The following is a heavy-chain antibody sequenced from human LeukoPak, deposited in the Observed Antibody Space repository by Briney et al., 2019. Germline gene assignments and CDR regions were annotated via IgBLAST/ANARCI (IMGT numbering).Heavy chain of an antibody. V-gene: IGHV1-2*06. Sequence: ASVKVSCKASGYTFTSYGISWVRQAPGQGLEWMGRINPNSGGTNYAQKFQGRVTMTRDTSISTAYMELSRLRSDDTAVYYCARGWSIWFGESPLNWGQGTLVTVSS. J-gene: IGHJ4*02. CDR3: ARGWSIWFGESPLN. D-gene: IGHD3-10*01. CDR2: INPNSGGT. CDR1: GYTFTSYG.